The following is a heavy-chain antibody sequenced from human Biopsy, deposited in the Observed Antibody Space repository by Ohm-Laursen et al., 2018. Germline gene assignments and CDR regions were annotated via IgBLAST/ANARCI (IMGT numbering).Heavy chain of an antibody. CDR2: MNPDSGGT. D-gene: IGHD3-10*01. Sequence: SVKVSCKASGYTFSGYYMHWVRQAPGQGPEWMGWMNPDSGGTKYAQKFQGRVTMTRDTSISTAYMELSSLRSDDTAVYYCARDSGDGSGNYGGCFDPWGQGTLVTVSS. CDR3: ARDSGDGSGNYGGCFDP. V-gene: IGHV1-2*02. J-gene: IGHJ5*02. CDR1: GYTFSGYY.